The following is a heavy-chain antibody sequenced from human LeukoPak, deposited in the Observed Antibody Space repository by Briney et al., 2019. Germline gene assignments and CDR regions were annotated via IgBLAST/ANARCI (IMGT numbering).Heavy chain of an antibody. V-gene: IGHV3-13*01. CDR3: ARSSYSSSSSV. D-gene: IGHD6-6*01. CDR1: GFTFSSYD. J-gene: IGHJ3*01. CDR2: IGTAGDT. Sequence: GGSLRLSCAASGFTFSSYDMHWVRQAAGKGLEWVSAIGTAGDTYYPGSVKGRFTISRENAKNSLYLQVNSLRAEDTAVYYCARSSYSSSSSVWGQGTMVTVSS.